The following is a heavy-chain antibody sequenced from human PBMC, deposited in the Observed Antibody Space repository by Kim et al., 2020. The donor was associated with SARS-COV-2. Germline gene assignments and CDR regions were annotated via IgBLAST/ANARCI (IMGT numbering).Heavy chain of an antibody. V-gene: IGHV4-39*01. J-gene: IGHJ2*01. CDR3: ASHLRNWYFDL. Sequence: YTNPSLKGRITISVDTSKHQFSRTLSSVTAADAAVYYCASHLRNWYFDLWGRGTLVTVSS.